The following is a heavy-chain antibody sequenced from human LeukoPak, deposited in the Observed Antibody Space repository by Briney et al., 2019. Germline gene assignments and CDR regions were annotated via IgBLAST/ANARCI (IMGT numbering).Heavy chain of an antibody. Sequence: GRSLRLSCAASGFTFSSYAMHWVRQAPGKGLEWVAVISYDGSNKYYADSVKGRFTISRDNSKNTLYLQMNSLRAEDTAVYYCFGAQKGYDYYYGMDVWGQGTTVTVSS. CDR3: FGAQKGYDYYYGMDV. V-gene: IGHV3-30-3*01. CDR2: ISYDGSNK. CDR1: GFTFSSYA. J-gene: IGHJ6*02. D-gene: IGHD3-10*01.